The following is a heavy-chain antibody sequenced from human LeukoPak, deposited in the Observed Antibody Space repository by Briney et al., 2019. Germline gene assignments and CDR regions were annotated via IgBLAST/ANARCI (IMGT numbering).Heavy chain of an antibody. D-gene: IGHD5-18*01. J-gene: IGHJ4*02. CDR1: GFTFSSYA. Sequence: GGSLRLSCAASGFTFSSYAMSWVRQAPGKGLEWVPAISGSGISTYYADSVKGRFTISRDNSKNTLYLQMNSLRAEDTAVYYCARDSYTYGPGDYWGQGTLVTVSS. CDR3: ARDSYTYGPGDY. CDR2: ISGSGIST. V-gene: IGHV3-23*01.